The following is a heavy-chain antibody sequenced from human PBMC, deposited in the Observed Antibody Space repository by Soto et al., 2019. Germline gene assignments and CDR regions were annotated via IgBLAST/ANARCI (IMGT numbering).Heavy chain of an antibody. CDR3: AASGYAHFDY. CDR1: GFTFTSSA. D-gene: IGHD3-22*01. V-gene: IGHV1-58*01. J-gene: IGHJ4*02. Sequence: QMQLVQSGPEVKKPGTSVKVSCKASGFTFTSSAVQWVRQARGQRLEWIGWIVVGSGTTNYAQKFQERVTITRNVSTSTAYMDLSSLRFSATAVYYCAASGYAHFDYWGQGTLVTVSS. CDR2: IVVGSGTT.